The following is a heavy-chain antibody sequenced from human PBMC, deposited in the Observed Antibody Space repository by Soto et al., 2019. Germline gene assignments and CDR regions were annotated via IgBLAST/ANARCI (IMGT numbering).Heavy chain of an antibody. CDR1: GGSISSYY. CDR2: IYYSGST. CDR3: ARAVAVAGIDY. J-gene: IGHJ4*02. D-gene: IGHD6-19*01. Sequence: PSETLSLTCTVSGGSISSYYWSWIRQPPGKGLEWIGYIYYSGSTNYNPSLKSRVTISVDTSKNQFSLKLSSVTAADTAVYYCARAVAVAGIDYWGQGTLVTVS. V-gene: IGHV4-59*01.